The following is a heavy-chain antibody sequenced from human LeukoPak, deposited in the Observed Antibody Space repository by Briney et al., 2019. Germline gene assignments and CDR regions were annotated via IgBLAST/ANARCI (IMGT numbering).Heavy chain of an antibody. J-gene: IGHJ6*02. Sequence: SVKVSCKASGGTFSSYAISWVRQAPGQGLEWKGRIIPIFGIANYAQKFQGRVTITADKSTSTAYMELSSLRSEDTAVYYCASLTRPRGYFYGMDVWGQGTTVTVSS. CDR1: GGTFSSYA. V-gene: IGHV1-69*04. CDR3: ASLTRPRGYFYGMDV. CDR2: IIPIFGIA.